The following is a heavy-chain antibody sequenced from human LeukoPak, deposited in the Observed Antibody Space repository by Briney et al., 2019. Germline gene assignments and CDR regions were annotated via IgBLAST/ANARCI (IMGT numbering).Heavy chain of an antibody. CDR1: GFTFFDYA. D-gene: IGHD1-26*01. J-gene: IGHJ4*02. V-gene: IGHV3-9*01. Sequence: GGSLRLSCAASGFTFFDYAMHWVRQVPGKGLEWVSGISWNSGSIGYADSVKGRFTISRDNAKNSLYLQMNSLRPEDTALYYCAKDLTGVVAAFDYWGQGTLVTVSS. CDR2: ISWNSGSI. CDR3: AKDLTGVVAAFDY.